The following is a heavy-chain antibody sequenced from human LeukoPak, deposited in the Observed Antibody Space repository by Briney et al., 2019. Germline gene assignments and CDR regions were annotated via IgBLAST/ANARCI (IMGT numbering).Heavy chain of an antibody. CDR1: GYTFTSYG. CDR3: ARDRSYSSSFPVDY. V-gene: IGHV1-18*01. CDR2: ISAYNGNT. D-gene: IGHD6-6*01. Sequence: ASVKVSCKASGYTFTSYGISWVRQAPGQGLEWMGWISAYNGNTNYAQKLQGRVTMTTDASTSTAYMELRSLRSGDTAVYYCARDRSYSSSFPVDYWGQGTLVTVSS. J-gene: IGHJ4*02.